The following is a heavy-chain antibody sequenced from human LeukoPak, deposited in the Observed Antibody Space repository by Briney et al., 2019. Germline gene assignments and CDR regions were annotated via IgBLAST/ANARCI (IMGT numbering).Heavy chain of an antibody. CDR3: ARGEDYYDSSGYYSLRFDY. CDR2: ISAYNGNT. D-gene: IGHD3-22*01. CDR1: GYTFTSYG. Sequence: ASVKVSCKASGYTFTSYGISWVRQAPGQGLEWMGWISAYNGNTNYAQKLRGRVTMTTDTSTSTAYMELRSLRSDDTAVYYCARGEDYYDSSGYYSLRFDYWGQGTLVTVSS. V-gene: IGHV1-18*01. J-gene: IGHJ4*02.